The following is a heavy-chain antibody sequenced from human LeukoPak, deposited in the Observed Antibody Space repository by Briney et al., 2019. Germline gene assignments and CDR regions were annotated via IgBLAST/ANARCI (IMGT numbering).Heavy chain of an antibody. Sequence: GGSLRLSCAASGFTFSSYGMHWVRQAPGKGLEWVAVISYDGSNKYYADSVKGRFTISRDNSKNTLYLQMNSLRAEDTAVYYCAKTYSRESGYDFFFHYWGQGTRVTVSS. CDR3: AKTYSRESGYDFFFHY. J-gene: IGHJ4*02. CDR1: GFTFSSYG. V-gene: IGHV3-30*18. D-gene: IGHD5-12*01. CDR2: ISYDGSNK.